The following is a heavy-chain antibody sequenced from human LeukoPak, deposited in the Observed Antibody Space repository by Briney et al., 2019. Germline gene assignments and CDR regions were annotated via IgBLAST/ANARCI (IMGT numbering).Heavy chain of an antibody. V-gene: IGHV3-30*02. CDR3: AKDPATLSSGWSGYYYYGMDV. CDR2: IRYDGSNK. CDR1: GFTFSSYG. D-gene: IGHD6-19*01. J-gene: IGHJ6*02. Sequence: PGGSLRLSCAASGFTFSSYGMHWVRQAPGKGLEWVAFIRYDGSNKYYADSVKGRFTISRDNSKNTLYLQMNSLRAEDTAVYYCAKDPATLSSGWSGYYYYGMDVWGQGTTVTVSS.